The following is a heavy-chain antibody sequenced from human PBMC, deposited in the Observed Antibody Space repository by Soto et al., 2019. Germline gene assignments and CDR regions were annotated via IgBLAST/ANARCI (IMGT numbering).Heavy chain of an antibody. CDR2: INPNSGGT. Sequence: QVQLVQSGAEVKKPGASVKVSCKASGYTFTGYYMHWVRQAPGQGLEWMGWINPNSGGTNYAQKFQGWVTMTRDTAISTGYRDRSRLRSDDTAVYYCARARHSSGHYYYYYGMDVWGQGTTVTVSS. CDR3: ARARHSSGHYYYYYGMDV. D-gene: IGHD6-19*01. J-gene: IGHJ6*02. CDR1: GYTFTGYY. V-gene: IGHV1-2*04.